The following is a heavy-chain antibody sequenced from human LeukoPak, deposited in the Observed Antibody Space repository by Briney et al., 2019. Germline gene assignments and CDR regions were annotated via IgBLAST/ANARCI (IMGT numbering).Heavy chain of an antibody. CDR1: GYTFTSYA. J-gene: IGHJ4*02. D-gene: IGHD4-17*01. CDR2: INAGNGNT. V-gene: IGHV1-3*01. Sequence: ASVKVSCKASGYTFTSYAMHWVRQAPGQRLEWMGWINAGNGNTKYSQKFQGRVTITRDTSASTAYMELSSLRSEDTAVYYCARVSFGGHGDYDYWGQGTLVTVSS. CDR3: ARVSFGGHGDYDY.